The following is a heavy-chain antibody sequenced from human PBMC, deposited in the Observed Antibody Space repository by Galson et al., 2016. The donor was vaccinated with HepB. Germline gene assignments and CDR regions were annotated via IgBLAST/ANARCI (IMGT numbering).Heavy chain of an antibody. CDR2: ISYDGSKT. V-gene: IGHV3-30*18. D-gene: IGHD1-26*01. Sequence: SLRLSCAASGFTFSYHGMHWVRQAPGKGLERVAVISYDGSKTYYADFVKGRFTISRDTTKKTLYLQMNSLRPEATAIYYCVKVGHYSGDFDYWGQGTLVTVSS. CDR3: VKVGHYSGDFDY. CDR1: GFTFSYHG. J-gene: IGHJ4*02.